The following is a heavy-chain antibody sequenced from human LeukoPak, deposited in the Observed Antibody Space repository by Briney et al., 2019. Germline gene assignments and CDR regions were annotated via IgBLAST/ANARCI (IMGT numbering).Heavy chain of an antibody. V-gene: IGHV4-39*01. CDR2: IYYSGST. CDR1: GGSISSSSYY. CDR3: ASYGDYEYYFDY. J-gene: IGHJ4*02. D-gene: IGHD4-17*01. Sequence: PSETLSLTCTVSGGSISSSSYYWGWIRQPPGKGLEWIGSIYYSGSTYYNPSLKSRVTISVDTPKNQFSLKLSSVTAADTAVYYCASYGDYEYYFDYWGQGTLVTVSS.